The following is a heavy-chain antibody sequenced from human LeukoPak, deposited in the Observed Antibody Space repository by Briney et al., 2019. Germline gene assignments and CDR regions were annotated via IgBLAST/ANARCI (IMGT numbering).Heavy chain of an antibody. Sequence: VGSLRLSCAASVFTFSSYAMSWVRQAPGKGLEWVSAISGSGGSTYYADSVKGRVTISRDNSKNTLYLQMNSLRAEDTAVYYCAKDSDYSNFDYWGQGTLVTVSS. D-gene: IGHD4-11*01. V-gene: IGHV3-23*01. CDR1: VFTFSSYA. CDR3: AKDSDYSNFDY. J-gene: IGHJ4*02. CDR2: ISGSGGST.